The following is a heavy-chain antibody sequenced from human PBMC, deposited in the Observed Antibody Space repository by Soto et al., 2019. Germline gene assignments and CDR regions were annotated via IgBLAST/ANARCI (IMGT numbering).Heavy chain of an antibody. J-gene: IGHJ6*02. CDR3: ARGSATGYSGSWSPYYYYGMDV. CDR2: IYHSGST. V-gene: IGHV4-4*02. Sequence: SETLSLTCAVSGCSISRSNWWSWVRQPPGKGLEWIGDIYHSGSTNYNPSLKSRVTISVDKSKNQFSLKLSSVTAADTAVYYCARGSATGYSGSWSPYYYYGMDVWGQGTTVTVSS. CDR1: GCSISRSNW. D-gene: IGHD6-13*01.